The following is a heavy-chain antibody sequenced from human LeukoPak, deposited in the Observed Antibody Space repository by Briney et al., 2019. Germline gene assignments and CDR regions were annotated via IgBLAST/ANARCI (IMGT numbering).Heavy chain of an antibody. J-gene: IGHJ5*02. CDR3: AKAGDKTMTPGS. CDR2: ISGSGGST. V-gene: IGHV3-23*01. CDR1: GFTFSSYA. D-gene: IGHD4-17*01. Sequence: PGGSLRLSCAASGFTFSSYAMTWVRQAPGKGLEWVSVISGSGGSTYYADSVKGRFTISRDNSKNTLYVQMNSLRAEDTAVYYCAKAGDKTMTPGSWDQGTLVTVSS.